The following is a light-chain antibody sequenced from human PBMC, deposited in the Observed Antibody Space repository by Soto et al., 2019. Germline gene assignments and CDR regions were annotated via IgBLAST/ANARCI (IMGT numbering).Light chain of an antibody. J-gene: IGLJ7*01. CDR3: CSYAGSYV. CDR1: SSDVGGYNY. V-gene: IGLV2-11*01. Sequence: QSALTQPRSVSGSPGQSVTISCTGTSSDVGGYNYVSWYRQHPGKAPKLMIYDVSKRPSGVPDRFSGSKSGNTASLTISGLQAEDEADYYCCSYAGSYVFGTGTQLTVL. CDR2: DVS.